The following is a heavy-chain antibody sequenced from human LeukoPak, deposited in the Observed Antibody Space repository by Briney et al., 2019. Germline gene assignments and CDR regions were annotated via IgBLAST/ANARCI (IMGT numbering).Heavy chain of an antibody. CDR3: AARRGYSYGIDY. Sequence: KPSETLSLTCSVSGGSISSDYWNWIRQPPGKGLEWLGYVYTSGNTDYNPSLKSRVTISVDTSKKQFSLKLSSVTAADTAVYYCAARRGYSYGIDYWGQGTLVTVSS. V-gene: IGHV4-4*09. CDR1: GGSISSDY. J-gene: IGHJ4*02. CDR2: VYTSGNT. D-gene: IGHD5-18*01.